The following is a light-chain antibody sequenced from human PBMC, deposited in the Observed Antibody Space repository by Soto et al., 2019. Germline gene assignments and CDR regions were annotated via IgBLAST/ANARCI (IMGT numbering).Light chain of an antibody. J-gene: IGKJ1*01. V-gene: IGKV1-9*01. CDR2: AAS. CDR1: QGISSY. Sequence: DIQMTQSPSTLSGSVGDRVTITCRASQGISSYLCWYQQKPGKAPKLLIYAASTLQSGVPSRFSGSGSGTDFTLTISCLQSEDFATYYCQQYYSYPWTFGQGTKVDIK. CDR3: QQYYSYPWT.